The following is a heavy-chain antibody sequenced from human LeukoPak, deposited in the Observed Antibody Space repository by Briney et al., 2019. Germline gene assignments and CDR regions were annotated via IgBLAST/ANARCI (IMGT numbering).Heavy chain of an antibody. V-gene: IGHV4-34*01. J-gene: IGHJ4*02. CDR2: INHSGST. Sequence: SETLSLTCAVYGGSFSGYYWSWIRQPPGKGLEWIGEINHSGSTNYNPSLKRRVTISVDTSKNQFSLKLSSVTAADTAVYYCAVQNWNYYYWGQGTLVTVSS. D-gene: IGHD1-7*01. CDR3: AVQNWNYYY. CDR1: GGSFSGYY.